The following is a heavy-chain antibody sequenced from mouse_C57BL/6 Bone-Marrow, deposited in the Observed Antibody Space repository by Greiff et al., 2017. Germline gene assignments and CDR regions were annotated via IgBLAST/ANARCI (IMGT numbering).Heavy chain of an antibody. CDR3: AREGFYRPYWYGDV. CDR1: GYTFTDYY. CDR2: INPNNGGT. Sequence: EVQLQQSGPELVKPGASVKISCKASGYTFTDYYMNWVKQSHGKSLEWIGDINPNNGGTSYNQKFKGKATLTVDKSSSTAYMELRSLTSEDSAFYYCAREGFYRPYWYGDVWGTETTVTVSS. V-gene: IGHV1-26*01. D-gene: IGHD3-3*01. J-gene: IGHJ1*03.